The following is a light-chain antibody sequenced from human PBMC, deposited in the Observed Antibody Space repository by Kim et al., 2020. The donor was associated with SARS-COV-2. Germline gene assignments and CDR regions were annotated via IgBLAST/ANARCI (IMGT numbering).Light chain of an antibody. CDR3: QQYGTSPGWT. Sequence: PGERATLSCRASQTFTSTYLAWYQQKPGQAPRLLIYDTSTRATGIPDRFSGSGSGTDFSLTISRLEPEDFAVYYCQQYGTSPGWTFGQGTKVDIK. CDR2: DTS. J-gene: IGKJ1*01. V-gene: IGKV3-20*01. CDR1: QTFTSTY.